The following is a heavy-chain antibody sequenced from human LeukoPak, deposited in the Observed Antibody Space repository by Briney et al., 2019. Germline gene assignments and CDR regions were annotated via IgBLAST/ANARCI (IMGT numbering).Heavy chain of an antibody. Sequence: ASVKVSCKASGYTFTSYYMRWVRQAPGQGLEWMGWINPNSGDTNYAQKFQGRVTMTRDTSISTAYMELSGLRSDDTAVYYCASARWSGQSADFDYWGQGTLVTVSS. CDR3: ASARWSGQSADFDY. CDR2: INPNSGDT. V-gene: IGHV1-2*02. J-gene: IGHJ4*02. CDR1: GYTFTSYY. D-gene: IGHD2-15*01.